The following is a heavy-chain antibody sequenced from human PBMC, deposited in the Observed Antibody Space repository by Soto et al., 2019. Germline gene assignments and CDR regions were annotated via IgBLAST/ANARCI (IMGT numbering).Heavy chain of an antibody. Sequence: GGALRLSCAASEFTFSSYAMSWVRQAPGKGLEWVSAISGSGGSTYYADSVKGRFTISRDNSKNTLYLQMNSLRAEDTAVYYCAKVLKRAARYNWFDPWGQGTLVTVSS. CDR3: AKVLKRAARYNWFDP. J-gene: IGHJ5*02. CDR1: EFTFSSYA. D-gene: IGHD2-15*01. CDR2: ISGSGGST. V-gene: IGHV3-23*01.